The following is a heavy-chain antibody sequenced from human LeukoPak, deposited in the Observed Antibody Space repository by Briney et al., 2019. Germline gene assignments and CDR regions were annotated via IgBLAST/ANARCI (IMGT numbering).Heavy chain of an antibody. CDR1: GGSISSYY. V-gene: IGHV4-59*08. Sequence: PSETLSLTCTVSGGSISSYYWSWIRQPPGKGLEWIGYLFHSGTPRYNPSLKSRVTISADTSKNQFFLTLDSTTAADTALYYCARRRGWKQQLVYFDIWGQGTLATVSS. D-gene: IGHD6-13*01. CDR2: LFHSGTP. J-gene: IGHJ4*02. CDR3: ARRRGWKQQLVYFDI.